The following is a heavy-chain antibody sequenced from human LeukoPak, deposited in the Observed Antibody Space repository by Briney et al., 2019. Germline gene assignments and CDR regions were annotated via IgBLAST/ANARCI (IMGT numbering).Heavy chain of an antibody. Sequence: PSETLSLTCAVSGVSITDNWWSWVRQPPGKGLEWIGEILHTGPTNYNPSLKSRVTISVDTSKNQFSLKLSSVTAADTAVYYCAIWDGYYGSGSYRGYFDYWGQGTLVTVSS. J-gene: IGHJ4*02. CDR3: AIWDGYYGSGSYRGYFDY. D-gene: IGHD3-10*01. CDR2: ILHTGPT. V-gene: IGHV4-4*02. CDR1: GVSITDNW.